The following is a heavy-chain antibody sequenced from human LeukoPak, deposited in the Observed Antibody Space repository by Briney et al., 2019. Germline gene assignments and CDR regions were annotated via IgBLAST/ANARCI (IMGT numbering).Heavy chain of an antibody. D-gene: IGHD3-10*01. V-gene: IGHV4-39*01. CDR2: IYYSGST. CDR3: ATSYGSGSFDY. J-gene: IGHJ4*02. Sequence: SETLSLTCTVSGGSISSSSYYWGWIRQPPGKGLEWIGSIYYSGSTYYNPSLKSRVTISVDTSKNQFSLKLSSVTAADTAVYYCATSYGSGSFDYWGQGTLVTVSS. CDR1: GGSISSSSYY.